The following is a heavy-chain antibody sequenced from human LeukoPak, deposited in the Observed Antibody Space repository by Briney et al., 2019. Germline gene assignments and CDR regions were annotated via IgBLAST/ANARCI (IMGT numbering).Heavy chain of an antibody. V-gene: IGHV3-23*01. CDR1: GFTFSSYG. CDR3: AKENRAVVLPTNWFDP. CDR2: ISGSGGST. D-gene: IGHD2-2*01. Sequence: GSLRPSCAASGFTFSSYGMSWVRQAPGKGLEWVSGISGSGGSTYYAESVKGRFTISRDNSKNALYLQMNSLRAEDTAVYYCAKENRAVVLPTNWFDPWGQGTLVTISS. J-gene: IGHJ5*02.